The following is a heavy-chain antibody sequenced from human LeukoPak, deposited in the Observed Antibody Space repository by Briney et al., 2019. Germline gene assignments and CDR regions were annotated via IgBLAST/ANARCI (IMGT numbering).Heavy chain of an antibody. CDR1: GGSFSGYY. Sequence: SETLSLTCAVYGGSFSGYYWSWIRQPPGKGLEWIGEINHSGSTNYNPSLKSRVTISVDTSKNQFSLKLSSVTAADTAVYYCARGLHTRYGWGSYYRPTRYYFDYWGQGTLSPSPQ. CDR3: ARGLHTRYGWGSYYRPTRYYFDY. V-gene: IGHV4-34*01. D-gene: IGHD3-10*01. J-gene: IGHJ4*02. CDR2: INHSGST.